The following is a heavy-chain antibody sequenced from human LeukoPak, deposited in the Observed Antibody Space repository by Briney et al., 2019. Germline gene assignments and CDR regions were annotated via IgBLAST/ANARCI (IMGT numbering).Heavy chain of an antibody. D-gene: IGHD6-13*01. CDR3: ASQGWGSSSWRSY. CDR1: GGSISTSTYY. Sequence: SETLSLTCTVSGGSISTSTYYWGWIRQPPGKGLEWIGSIYYSGSTYYNPSLKSRVTISVDTSKNQFSLKLSSVTAADTAVYYCASQGWGSSSWRSYWGQGTLVTVSS. CDR2: IYYSGST. J-gene: IGHJ4*02. V-gene: IGHV4-39*07.